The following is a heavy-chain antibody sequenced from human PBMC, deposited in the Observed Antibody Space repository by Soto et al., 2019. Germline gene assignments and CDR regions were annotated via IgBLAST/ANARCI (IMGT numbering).Heavy chain of an antibody. J-gene: IGHJ5*02. D-gene: IGHD3-3*01. CDR1: GFTFDDYT. CDR2: ISWDGDST. CDR3: AKDNIWAFGPGWFDP. Sequence: GGSLRLSCAASGFTFDDYTMHWVRQAPGKGLEWISLISWDGDSTYYADSVKGRFTISRDNSKNSLYLQMNSLRTEDTALYYCAKDNIWAFGPGWFDPWGQGTLVTVSS. V-gene: IGHV3-43*01.